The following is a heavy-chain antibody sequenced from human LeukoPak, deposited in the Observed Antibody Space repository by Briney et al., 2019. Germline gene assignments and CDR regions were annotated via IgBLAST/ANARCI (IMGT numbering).Heavy chain of an antibody. CDR2: IRYDGSNK. CDR1: GFTFSSYA. Sequence: GGSLRLSCAASGFTFSSYAMHWVRQAPGKGLKWVAFIRYDGSNKYYADSVKGRFTISRDNSKNTLYLQMNSLRAEDTAVYYCAKDRGGSGSYELDYWGQGTLVTVSS. D-gene: IGHD3-10*01. J-gene: IGHJ4*02. V-gene: IGHV3-30*02. CDR3: AKDRGGSGSYELDY.